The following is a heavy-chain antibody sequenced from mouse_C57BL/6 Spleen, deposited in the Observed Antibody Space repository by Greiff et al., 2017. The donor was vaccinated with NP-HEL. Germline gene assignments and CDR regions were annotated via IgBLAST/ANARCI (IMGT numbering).Heavy chain of an antibody. Sequence: QVQLQQPGAELVRPGSSVKLSCKASGYTFTSSWMDWVKQRPGQGLEWIGNIYPSDSETHYNQKFKDKATLTVDKSSSTAYMQLSSLTSEDAAGYYCARSGNWDWFAYWGQGTLVTVSA. CDR1: GYTFTSSW. V-gene: IGHV1-61*01. CDR2: IYPSDSET. D-gene: IGHD4-1*01. J-gene: IGHJ3*01. CDR3: ARSGNWDWFAY.